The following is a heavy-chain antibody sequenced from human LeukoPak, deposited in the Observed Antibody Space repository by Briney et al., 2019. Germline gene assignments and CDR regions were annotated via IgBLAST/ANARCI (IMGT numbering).Heavy chain of an antibody. D-gene: IGHD2-2*01. CDR2: ISSSSSYI. V-gene: IGHV3-21*01. Sequence: PGGSLRLSCAASGFTFSSYSMSWVRQAPGKGLEWVSSISSSSSYIYYADSVKGRFTISRDNAKNSLYLQMNSLRAEDTAVYYCARSVLGYCSSTSCHNWFDPWGQGTLVTVSS. J-gene: IGHJ5*02. CDR1: GFTFSSYS. CDR3: ARSVLGYCSSTSCHNWFDP.